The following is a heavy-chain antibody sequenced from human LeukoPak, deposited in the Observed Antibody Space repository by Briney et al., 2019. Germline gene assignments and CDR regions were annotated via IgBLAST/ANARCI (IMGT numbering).Heavy chain of an antibody. D-gene: IGHD3-16*02. CDR3: AASNFHDYVWGSYRPDGFYFDY. J-gene: IGHJ4*02. CDR1: GGSISSGGYS. CDR2: IYHSGST. Sequence: SETLSLTCAVSGGSISSGGYSWSWIRQPPGKGLEWIGYIYHSGSTYYNPSLKSRVTISVDRSKNQFSLKLSSVTAADTAVYYCAASNFHDYVWGSYRPDGFYFDYWGQGTLVTVSS. V-gene: IGHV4-30-2*01.